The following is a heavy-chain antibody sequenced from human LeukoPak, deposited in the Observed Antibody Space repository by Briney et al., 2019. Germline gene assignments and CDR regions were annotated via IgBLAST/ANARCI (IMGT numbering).Heavy chain of an antibody. V-gene: IGHV1-69*13. J-gene: IGHJ5*02. Sequence: GASVKVSCKASGYTFTGYYMHWVRQAPGQGLEWMGGIIPIFGTANYAQKFQGRVTITADESTSTAYMELSSLRSEDTAVYYCARVGDYDSRRDLDPWGQGTLVTVSS. CDR3: ARVGDYDSRRDLDP. D-gene: IGHD3-22*01. CDR2: IIPIFGTA. CDR1: GYTFTGYY.